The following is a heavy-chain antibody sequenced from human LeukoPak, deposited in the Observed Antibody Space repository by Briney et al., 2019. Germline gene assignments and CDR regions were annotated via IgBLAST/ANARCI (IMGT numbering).Heavy chain of an antibody. CDR3: ARRLAQTKGFDS. CDR2: IGGSGDST. V-gene: IGHV3-23*01. D-gene: IGHD2-21*01. CDR1: GFTFSSYA. Sequence: GGSLRLSCAASGFTFSSYAMSWVRQAPGKGLEWVSTIGGSGDSTYYADSVKGRFTISRDNSKNTLYLQVNSLRAEDTAVYYCARRLAQTKGFDSWGQGTLATVSS. J-gene: IGHJ4*02.